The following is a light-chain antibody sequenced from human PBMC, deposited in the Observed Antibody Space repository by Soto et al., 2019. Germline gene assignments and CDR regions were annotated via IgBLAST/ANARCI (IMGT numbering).Light chain of an antibody. CDR1: SSDVGGYNY. CDR3: SSYTSSSTRV. CDR2: EVS. Sequence: ALTQPASVSGSPGQSITISCTGTSSDVGGYNYVSWYQQHPGKAPKLMIYEVSNRPSGVSNRFSGSKSGNTASLTISGLQAEDEADYYCSSYTSSSTRVFGTGTKVTVL. J-gene: IGLJ1*01. V-gene: IGLV2-14*01.